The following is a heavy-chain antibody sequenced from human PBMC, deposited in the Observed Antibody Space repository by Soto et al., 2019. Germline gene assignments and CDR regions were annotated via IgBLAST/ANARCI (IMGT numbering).Heavy chain of an antibody. D-gene: IGHD6-13*01. J-gene: IGHJ4*02. CDR3: ARKPYSSSWSDY. Sequence: QVQLVESGGGLVKPGGSLRLSCAASGFTFSDYYMSWIRQAPGKGLEWVSYISRSGSTIYYADSVKGRFTISRDNTKNSLYLQMTSLRAEDTAVYYCARKPYSSSWSDYWGQGTLVTVSS. V-gene: IGHV3-11*01. CDR1: GFTFSDYY. CDR2: ISRSGSTI.